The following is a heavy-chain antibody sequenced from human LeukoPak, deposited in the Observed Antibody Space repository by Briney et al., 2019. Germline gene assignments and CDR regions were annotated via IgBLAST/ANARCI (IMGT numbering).Heavy chain of an antibody. CDR1: GGTFSSYA. J-gene: IGHJ5*02. CDR2: IIPIFGTA. D-gene: IGHD3-22*01. V-gene: IGHV1-69*13. CDR3: ARDLRNYDSSGEFDP. Sequence: GASVKVSCKASGGTFSSYAITWARQAPGQGLEWMGGIIPIFGTANYAQKFQGRVTITADESTSTAYMELSSLRSGDTAVYYCARDLRNYDSSGEFDPWGQGTLVTVSS.